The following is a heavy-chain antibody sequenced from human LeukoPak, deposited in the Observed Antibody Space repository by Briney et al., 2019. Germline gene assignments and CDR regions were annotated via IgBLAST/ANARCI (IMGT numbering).Heavy chain of an antibody. CDR2: IRYDGSNK. CDR3: ARDHREDIVVVPAATSLYS. V-gene: IGHV3-30*02. D-gene: IGHD2-2*01. J-gene: IGHJ4*02. Sequence: GGSLRLSCAASGFTFSSYGMHWVRQAPGKGLEWVAFIRYDGSNKYYADSVKGRFTISRDNSKNTLYLQMNSLRAEDTAVYYCARDHREDIVVVPAATSLYSWGQGTLVTVSS. CDR1: GFTFSSYG.